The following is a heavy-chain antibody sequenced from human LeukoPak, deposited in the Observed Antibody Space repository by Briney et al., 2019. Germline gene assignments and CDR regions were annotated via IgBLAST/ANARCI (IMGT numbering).Heavy chain of an antibody. CDR1: GFTFSSYG. CDR3: AKAPVTTCRGAYCYPFDY. D-gene: IGHD2-21*01. CDR2: ISGSGAGT. J-gene: IGHJ4*02. V-gene: IGHV3-23*01. Sequence: PGGSLRLSCAASGFTFSSYGMSWGRQAPGKGLEWVSAISGSGAGTHYADSVKGRFTISRDSSKNTLFPQMNRLRPEDAAVYYCAKAPVTTCRGAYCYPFDYWGQGTLVTVSS.